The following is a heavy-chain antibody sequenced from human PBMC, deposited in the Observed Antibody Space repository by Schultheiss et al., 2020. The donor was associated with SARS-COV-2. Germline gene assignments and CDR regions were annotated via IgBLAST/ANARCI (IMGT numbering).Heavy chain of an antibody. CDR2: LHYSGST. CDR3: ARHVLTLAQLVFNWAVERHYYYIDV. Sequence: SETLSLTCTVSGGSVSSSGYSWGWIRQPPGKGLEWIGCLHYSGSTSYNPSLKSRVTISVDTSKNQFSLKLSSVTAADTAVYYCARHVLTLAQLVFNWAVERHYYYIDVWGKGITVTVSS. D-gene: IGHD6-13*01. CDR1: GGSVSSSGYS. J-gene: IGHJ6*03. V-gene: IGHV4-39*01.